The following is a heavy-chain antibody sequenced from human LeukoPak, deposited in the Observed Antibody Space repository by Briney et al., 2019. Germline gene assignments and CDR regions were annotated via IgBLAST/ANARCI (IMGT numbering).Heavy chain of an antibody. CDR2: ISAYNGNT. CDR3: ARADIRAIASSGWYGFDF. V-gene: IGHV1-18*01. J-gene: IGHJ4*02. D-gene: IGHD6-19*01. Sequence: GASVKVSCKASGHTFTSYGITWVQQAPGQGLEWMGWISAYNGNTNYAQKLQGRVTMTTDTSTSTAYMELRSLRSDDTAVYYCARADIRAIASSGWYGFDFWGQGTLVTVSS. CDR1: GHTFTSYG.